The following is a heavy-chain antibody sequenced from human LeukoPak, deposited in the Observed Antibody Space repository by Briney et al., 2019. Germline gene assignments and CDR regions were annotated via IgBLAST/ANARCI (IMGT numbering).Heavy chain of an antibody. Sequence: GASVKVSCKAFGYTFTGYYMHWVRQAPGQGLEWMGWINPNSGGTNYAQKFQGRVTMTRDTSISTAYMELSRLRSDDTAVYYCARDIRYSYGFYSYNWFDPWGQGTLVTVSS. V-gene: IGHV1-2*02. CDR3: ARDIRYSYGFYSYNWFDP. CDR2: INPNSGGT. J-gene: IGHJ5*02. CDR1: GYTFTGYY. D-gene: IGHD5-18*01.